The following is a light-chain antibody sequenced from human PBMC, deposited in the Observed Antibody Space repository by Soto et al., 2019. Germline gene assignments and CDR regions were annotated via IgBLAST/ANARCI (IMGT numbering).Light chain of an antibody. CDR2: GAS. Sequence: EIVLKHSQGTLSLSPWERANPCLSASQSVSSSYLAWHQQKPGQAPRLLIYGASSRATGIPDRFSGSGSGTDFTLTISRLEPEDFAVYYCQQYGSSPRTFGQGTKV. J-gene: IGKJ1*01. V-gene: IGKV3-20*01. CDR3: QQYGSSPRT. CDR1: QSVSSSY.